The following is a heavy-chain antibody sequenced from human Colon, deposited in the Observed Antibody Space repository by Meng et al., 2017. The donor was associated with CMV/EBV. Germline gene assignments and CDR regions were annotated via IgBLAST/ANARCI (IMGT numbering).Heavy chain of an antibody. CDR1: GDSISTDYW. V-gene: IGHV4-4*02. CDR2: ISHSGST. Sequence: GSLRLSCEVSGDSISTDYWWTWVRQPPGKGLEWIGEISHSGSTNYIPSLRSRLILSVDKAKNHVSLKMTSVTAADTAIYYCATARDYRIDDFWGQGSLVTVSS. CDR3: ATARDYRIDDF. D-gene: IGHD4-11*01. J-gene: IGHJ4*02.